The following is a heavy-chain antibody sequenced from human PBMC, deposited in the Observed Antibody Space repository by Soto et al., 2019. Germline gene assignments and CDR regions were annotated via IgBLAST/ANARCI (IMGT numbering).Heavy chain of an antibody. J-gene: IGHJ4*02. CDR2: ISGSGGST. CDR3: ARDRFGLYYFDY. CDR1: GFTFSSYA. Sequence: LRLSCAASGFTFSSYAMSWVRQAPGKGLEWVSAISGSGGSTYYADSVKGRFTISRDNSKNTLYLQMNSLRAEDTAVYYCARDRFGLYYFDYWGQGTLVTVSS. V-gene: IGHV3-23*01. D-gene: IGHD3-16*01.